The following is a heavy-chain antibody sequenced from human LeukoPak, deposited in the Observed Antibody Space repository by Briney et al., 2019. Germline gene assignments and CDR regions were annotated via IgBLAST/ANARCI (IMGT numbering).Heavy chain of an antibody. J-gene: IGHJ4*02. CDR3: AKDRYYYDSSGLFDY. V-gene: IGHV3-33*06. CDR1: GFTFSSYG. Sequence: GRSLRLSCAASGFTFSSYGMHWVRQAPGKGLEWVAVIWYDGSNKYCADSVKGRFTISRDNSKNTLYLQMNSLRAEDTAVYYCAKDRYYYDSSGLFDYWGQGTLVTVSS. CDR2: IWYDGSNK. D-gene: IGHD3-22*01.